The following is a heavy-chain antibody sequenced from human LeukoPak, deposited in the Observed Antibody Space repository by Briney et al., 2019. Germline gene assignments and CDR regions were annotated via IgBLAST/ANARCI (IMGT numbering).Heavy chain of an antibody. CDR3: ARVRRIPVVGAPWTYYFDY. D-gene: IGHD2-15*01. CDR2: IYYSRST. J-gene: IGHJ4*02. V-gene: IGHV4-59*01. Sequence: SSETLSLTCTVSGGSISSYYWSWIRQPPGKGLEWIGYIYYSRSTNYNPSLKSRVTISVDTSKNQFSLKLSSVTAADTAVYYCARVRRIPVVGAPWTYYFDYWGQGTLVTVSS. CDR1: GGSISSYY.